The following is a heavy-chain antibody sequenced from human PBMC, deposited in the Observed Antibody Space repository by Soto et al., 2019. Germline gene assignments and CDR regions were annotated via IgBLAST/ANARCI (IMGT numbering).Heavy chain of an antibody. CDR2: FNPSGGGT. D-gene: IGHD6-19*01. V-gene: IGHV1-46*01. J-gene: IGHJ3*02. CDR3: ARRAKIEVAGKLSVFDI. CDR1: GDTYTSYY. Sequence: ASVEVSCKASGDTYTSYYIHWVRQAPGQGLGWMGTFNPSGGGTFYAQKFQGRVTMTGDTSTSTVYMELSSLRSEDTAVYYCARRAKIEVAGKLSVFDIWGQGTMVTVS.